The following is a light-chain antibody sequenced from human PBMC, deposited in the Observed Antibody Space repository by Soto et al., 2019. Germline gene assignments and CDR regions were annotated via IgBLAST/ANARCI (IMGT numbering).Light chain of an antibody. CDR3: SSYAGSNNLG. Sequence: QSVLTQPPSASGSPGQSVTISCTGTSSDVGGYNYVSWYQQHPGKAPKLMIYEVSKRPSGVPDRFSGSKSGNTASLTVSGLQAEDEDDYYRSSYAGSNNLGFGGGTKLTVL. V-gene: IGLV2-8*01. J-gene: IGLJ3*02. CDR2: EVS. CDR1: SSDVGGYNY.